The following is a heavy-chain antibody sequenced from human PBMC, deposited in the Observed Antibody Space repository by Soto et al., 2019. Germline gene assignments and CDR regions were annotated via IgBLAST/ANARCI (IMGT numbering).Heavy chain of an antibody. J-gene: IGHJ4*02. CDR1: GYSFTSYW. CDR2: IDPSDSYT. V-gene: IGHV5-10-1*01. CDR3: ARSGAGDYYDSSGYYLIY. D-gene: IGHD3-22*01. Sequence: LGESLKISCKGSGYSFTSYWISWVRQMPGKGLEWMGRIDPSDSYTNYSPSFQGHVTISADKSISTAYLQWSSLKASDTAMYYCARSGAGDYYDSSGYYLIYWCQGTLVTVSS.